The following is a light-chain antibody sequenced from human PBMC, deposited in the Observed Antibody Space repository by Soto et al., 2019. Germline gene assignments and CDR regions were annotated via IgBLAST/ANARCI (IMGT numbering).Light chain of an antibody. Sequence: DGQVTRSRSSVSASVGERVSITCRASQDIAGYLAWYQHKPGRTPELLSHGASRLQSGVPARFRGSGSGTDFTLSINSLKPEDFATYYCQQAYSFPITFGQGTRLEIK. CDR3: QQAYSFPIT. J-gene: IGKJ5*01. CDR1: QDIAGY. V-gene: IGKV1D-12*01. CDR2: GAS.